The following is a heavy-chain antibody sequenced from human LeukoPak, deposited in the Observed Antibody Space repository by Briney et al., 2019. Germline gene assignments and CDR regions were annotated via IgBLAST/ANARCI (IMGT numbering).Heavy chain of an antibody. CDR2: IYHSGST. Sequence: PSETLSLTCAVSGGSISSGGYSWSWIRQPPGKGLEWIGYIYHSGSTYYNPSLKSQVTISVDRSKNQFSLKLSSVTAADTAVYYCARAGGYCSGGSCYIPFDYWGQGTLVTVSS. J-gene: IGHJ4*02. D-gene: IGHD2-15*01. CDR3: ARAGGYCSGGSCYIPFDY. CDR1: GGSISSGGYS. V-gene: IGHV4-30-2*01.